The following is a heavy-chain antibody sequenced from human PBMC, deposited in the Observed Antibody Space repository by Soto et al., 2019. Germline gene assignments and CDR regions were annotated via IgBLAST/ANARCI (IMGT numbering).Heavy chain of an antibody. V-gene: IGHV1-2*04. CDR3: ARGGTIRQTTFGLVIVGRFDP. J-gene: IGHJ5*02. CDR2: INPKSGDT. D-gene: IGHD3-3*01. Sequence: QVQLVQSGAEVKKPGASVRVSCTTSGSSLTGYYLHWVRQAPGQGLEWMGRINPKSGDTDYAQKFQGWVTMTTDTSINTAYMDLTRLTSNDTAIYYCARGGTIRQTTFGLVIVGRFDPWGQGTLVTVSS. CDR1: GSSLTGYY.